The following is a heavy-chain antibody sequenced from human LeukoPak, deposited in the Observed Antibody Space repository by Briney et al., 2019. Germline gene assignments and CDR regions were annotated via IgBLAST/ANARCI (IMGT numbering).Heavy chain of an antibody. V-gene: IGHV4-59*01. Sequence: SETLSLTCTVSGGSISSYYWSWIRQPPGKGLEWIGYIYYSGSTNYNPSLKSRVTISVDTSKNQFSLKLSSVTAADTAVYYCGRGYYYGSGSYRNWFDPWGQGTLVTVSS. J-gene: IGHJ5*02. CDR3: GRGYYYGSGSYRNWFDP. CDR2: IYYSGST. D-gene: IGHD3-10*01. CDR1: GGSISSYY.